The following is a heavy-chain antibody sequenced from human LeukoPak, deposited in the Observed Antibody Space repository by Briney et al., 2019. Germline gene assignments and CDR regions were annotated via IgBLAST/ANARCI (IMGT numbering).Heavy chain of an antibody. J-gene: IGHJ2*01. CDR3: AKGASRITEDCGGDCYPYYWYFDL. CDR1: GFTFTTYW. CDR2: INSDGSIT. V-gene: IGHV3-74*01. Sequence: PGGSLRLSCAASGFTFTTYWMHWVRQAPGKGLVWVSHINSDGSITSYADSVKGRFTISRDNSKNTLYLQMNSLRAEDTAVYYCAKGASRITEDCGGDCYPYYWYFDLWGRGTLVTVSS. D-gene: IGHD2-21*02.